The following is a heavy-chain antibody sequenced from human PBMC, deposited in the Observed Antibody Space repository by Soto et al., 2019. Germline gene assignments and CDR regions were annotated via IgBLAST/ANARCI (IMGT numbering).Heavy chain of an antibody. Sequence: GGSLRLSCAASGFTFSSYGMHWVRQAPGKGLEWVAVISYDGSNKYYADSVKGRFTISRDNSKNTLYLQMNSLRAEDTAVYYCAKDFNWFGELIWGYYYGMDVWGQGTTVTVSS. D-gene: IGHD3-10*01. CDR2: ISYDGSNK. J-gene: IGHJ6*02. V-gene: IGHV3-30*18. CDR3: AKDFNWFGELIWGYYYGMDV. CDR1: GFTFSSYG.